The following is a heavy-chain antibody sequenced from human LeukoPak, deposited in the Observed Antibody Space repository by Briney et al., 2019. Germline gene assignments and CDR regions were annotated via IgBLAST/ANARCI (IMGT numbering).Heavy chain of an antibody. CDR1: GGSITSANW. Sequence: PSETLSLTCAVSGGSITSANWWSWVRQSPGKGLEWIGEIYHTGNTNYNPSLKSRVTISVDTSKNQFSLKLSSVTAADTAVYYCARRTYYDFWSGYYMDVWGQGTLVTVSS. J-gene: IGHJ4*02. D-gene: IGHD3-3*01. CDR3: ARRTYYDFWSGYYMDV. CDR2: IYHTGNT. V-gene: IGHV4-4*02.